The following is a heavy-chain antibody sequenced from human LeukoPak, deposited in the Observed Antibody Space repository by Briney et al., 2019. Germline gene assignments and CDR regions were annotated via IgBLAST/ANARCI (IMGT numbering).Heavy chain of an antibody. J-gene: IGHJ6*03. CDR2: ISFDGSNK. CDR3: ARDTELGYCSGGSCHSYYYMDV. Sequence: GGCLRLSSAASGFTFSSYSMDGVCQAPRRRLEWVSVISFDGSNKYYADSVKGRFTISRDNAKNTLYLQRNSLRAEDTAVYYCARDTELGYCSGGSCHSYYYMDVWGKGTTVTVSS. CDR1: GFTFSSYS. V-gene: IGHV3-30*03. D-gene: IGHD2-15*01.